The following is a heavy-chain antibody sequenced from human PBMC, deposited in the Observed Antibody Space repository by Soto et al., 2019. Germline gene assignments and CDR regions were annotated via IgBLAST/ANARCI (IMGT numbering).Heavy chain of an antibody. Sequence: PGGSLRLSCAASGFAFNDFAMNWVRQAPGKGPEWLSTISGSGDKTFHSDSVKGRFNISRDNSNNKMFLQMNSLRAEDTAIYYCAKGASHAPFEKWGRGTLVTVSS. CDR1: GFAFNDFA. CDR3: AKGASHAPFEK. CDR2: ISGSGDKT. V-gene: IGHV3-23*01. J-gene: IGHJ4*02.